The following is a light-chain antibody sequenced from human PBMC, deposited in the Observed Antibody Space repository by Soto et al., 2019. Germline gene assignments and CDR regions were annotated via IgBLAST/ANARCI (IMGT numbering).Light chain of an antibody. CDR1: QSVSSSY. CDR3: QQFDSSPPTWM. CDR2: GAS. Sequence: EIVLTQSPGTLSLSPRERATLSCRASQSVSSSYLVWYQQKPGQAPRLLIYGASSRATGIPDRFSGSGSGTYFTLTISRLEPEDFAVYYCQQFDSSPPTWMFGHGTKVEIK. V-gene: IGKV3-20*01. J-gene: IGKJ1*01.